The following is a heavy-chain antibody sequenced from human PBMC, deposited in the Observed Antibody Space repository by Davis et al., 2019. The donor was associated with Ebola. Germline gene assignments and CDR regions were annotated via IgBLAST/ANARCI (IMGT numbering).Heavy chain of an antibody. V-gene: IGHV3-74*01. CDR1: GFTFSSYW. CDR3: ARDRGKDWPYYYYYYMDV. Sequence: GESLKISCAASGFTFSSYWMHWVRQAPGKGLVWVSRINGDGSSTSYADSVKGRFTISRDNAKNTLYLQMNSLRAEDTAVYYCARDRGKDWPYYYYYYMDVWGKGTTVTVSS. J-gene: IGHJ6*03. CDR2: INGDGSST. D-gene: IGHD3-9*01.